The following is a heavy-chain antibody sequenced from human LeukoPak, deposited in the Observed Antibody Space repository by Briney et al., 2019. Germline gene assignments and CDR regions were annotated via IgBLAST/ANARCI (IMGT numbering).Heavy chain of an antibody. J-gene: IGHJ4*02. Sequence: PGGSLRLSCVASGFTFSSYDMNWVRQAPGKGLEWVSSISTSSSYIYFADSVKGRFTISRDNAKNSLSLQMNSLRADDTAVYYCARGQIYYDGSGFDYWGQGTLVTVSS. CDR3: ARGQIYYDGSGFDY. CDR2: ISTSSSYI. CDR1: GFTFSSYD. D-gene: IGHD3-22*01. V-gene: IGHV3-21*01.